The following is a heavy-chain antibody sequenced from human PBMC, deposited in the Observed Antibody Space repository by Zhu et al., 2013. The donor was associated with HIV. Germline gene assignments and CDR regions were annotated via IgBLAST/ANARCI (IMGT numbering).Heavy chain of an antibody. CDR1: GYTFSDYG. Sequence: QVHLVQSGGEVKKPGAAVKVSCKASGYTFSDYGITWVRQAPGQGPEWMGWISSYNGNTKYARNFEGRVTMTTDTSTSTAYMELGNLRSDDTAVYYCTRGGYCTDTSCYPRTLRLYSMDVWGQGTTVIVSS. V-gene: IGHV1-18*01. CDR3: TRGGYCTDTSCYPRTLRLYSMDV. CDR2: ISSYNGNT. D-gene: IGHD2-8*02. J-gene: IGHJ6*01.